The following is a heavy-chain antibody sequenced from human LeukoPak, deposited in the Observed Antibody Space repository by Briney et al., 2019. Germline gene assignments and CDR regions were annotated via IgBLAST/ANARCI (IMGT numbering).Heavy chain of an antibody. V-gene: IGHV4-59*01. CDR1: GDYMSSYY. CDR3: ARRVQMSSVSATSNTWLDP. J-gene: IGHJ5*02. Sequence: PSETLSLTCTVFGDYMSSYYWNWLRQPPGKGLEWIGHIHFSGDANYNPSLKSRVTISLDSAKNQFSLRLISVTAADTAVYYCARRVQMSSVSATSNTWLDPWGQGTLVSVSP. CDR2: IHFSGDA. D-gene: IGHD3-10*01.